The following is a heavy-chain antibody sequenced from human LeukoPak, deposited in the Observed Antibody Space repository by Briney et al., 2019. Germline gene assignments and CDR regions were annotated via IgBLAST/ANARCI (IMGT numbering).Heavy chain of an antibody. V-gene: IGHV3-64*01. D-gene: IGHD3-9*01. CDR2: ISSNGGST. CDR3: ARGNTLTGYSRY. J-gene: IGHJ4*02. CDR1: GFTFSSYA. Sequence: GRSLRLSCAASGFTFSSYAMHWVRHPPGEGLEYVLGISSNGGSTYYAHSVKGRFTISRDNSNNTVYLQMGSLRAEDMDVYYCARGNTLTGYSRYWGQGTLVTVSS.